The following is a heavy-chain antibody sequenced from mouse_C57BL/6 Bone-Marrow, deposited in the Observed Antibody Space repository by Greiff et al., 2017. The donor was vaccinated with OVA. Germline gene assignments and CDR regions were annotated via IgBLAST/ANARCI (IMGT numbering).Heavy chain of an antibody. J-gene: IGHJ3*01. D-gene: IGHD2-3*01. CDR1: GFTFSDYY. Sequence: EVMLVESGGGLVQPGGSLKLSCAASGFTFSDYYMYWVRQTPEKRLEWVAYISNGGGSTYYPDTVKGRFTISRDNAKNTLYLQMSRLKSEDTAMYYCARHGDDGYYFAWFAYWGQGTLVTVSA. CDR3: ARHGDDGYYFAWFAY. CDR2: ISNGGGST. V-gene: IGHV5-12*01.